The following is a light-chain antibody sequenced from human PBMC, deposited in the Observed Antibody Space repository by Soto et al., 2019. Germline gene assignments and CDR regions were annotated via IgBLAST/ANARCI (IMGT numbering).Light chain of an antibody. CDR1: QTISSW. Sequence: DIEMTQCPATLSGSVGDRVTLTCRASQTISSWLDWYQQKPGKAPKLLIYKASTLKSGGPSRFSGSGSGTEFTLTISSLQPDDFATYYCQHYNSYPEAFGQGTKVDIK. CDR3: QHYNSYPEA. J-gene: IGKJ1*01. V-gene: IGKV1-5*03. CDR2: KAS.